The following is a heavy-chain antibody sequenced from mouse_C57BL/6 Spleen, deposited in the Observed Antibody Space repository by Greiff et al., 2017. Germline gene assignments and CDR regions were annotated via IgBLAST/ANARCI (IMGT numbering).Heavy chain of an antibody. CDR2: ISSGSSTI. V-gene: IGHV5-17*01. Sequence: EVQVVESGGGLVKPGGSLKLSCAASGFTFSDYGMHWVRQAPEKGLEWVAYISSGSSTIYYADTVKGRFTISRDNAKNTLFLQMTSLRSEDTAMYYCARGRLQLFYWYFDVWGTGTTVTVSS. D-gene: IGHD3-1*01. CDR3: ARGRLQLFYWYFDV. J-gene: IGHJ1*03. CDR1: GFTFSDYG.